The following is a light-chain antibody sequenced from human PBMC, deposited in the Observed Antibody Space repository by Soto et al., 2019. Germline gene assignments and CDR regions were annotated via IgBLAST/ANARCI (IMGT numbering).Light chain of an antibody. V-gene: IGKV1-39*01. Sequence: DIQMTQSPSSLSASVGDRVTITCRASQSISSYLNWYQQKPGKAPKLLIYAASSLQXXXPXRFXXXXXXXXXXXXXXXXXPEDFATYYCQQSYSTXSITFGQGTRLEIK. J-gene: IGKJ5*01. CDR2: AAS. CDR1: QSISSY. CDR3: QQSYSTXSIT.